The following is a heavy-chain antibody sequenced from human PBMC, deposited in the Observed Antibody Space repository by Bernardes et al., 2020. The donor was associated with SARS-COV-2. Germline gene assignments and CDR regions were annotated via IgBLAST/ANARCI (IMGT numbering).Heavy chain of an antibody. CDR3: ARVRFGGGFG. V-gene: IGHV1-2*02. CDR2: INPNSGGT. D-gene: IGHD3-16*01. J-gene: IGHJ4*02. CDR1: GYTFAGYY. Sequence: ASVKVSCTASGYTFAGYYIHWVRQAPGRGLEWMGWINPNSGGTNYAQKFQGRVTMTRDTSISTAYMELTRLRSDDTAVYYCARVRFGGGFGWGQGTLVTISS.